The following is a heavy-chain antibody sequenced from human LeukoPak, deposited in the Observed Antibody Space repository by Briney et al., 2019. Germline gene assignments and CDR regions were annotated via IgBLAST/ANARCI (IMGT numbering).Heavy chain of an antibody. Sequence: GASVKVSCKASGYTFTSYDIIWVRQATGKGLEWMGWRNPNSGNTGYAQKFQGRVNMTRNTSISTAYMELSSLRSEDTAVYYCARGQFIAVTASDYWGQGTLVTVSS. CDR2: RNPNSGNT. CDR1: GYTFTSYD. D-gene: IGHD6-19*01. CDR3: ARGQFIAVTASDY. V-gene: IGHV1-8*01. J-gene: IGHJ4*02.